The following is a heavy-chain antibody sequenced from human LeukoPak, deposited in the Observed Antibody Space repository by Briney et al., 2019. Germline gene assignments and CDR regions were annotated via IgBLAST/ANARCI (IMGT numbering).Heavy chain of an antibody. Sequence: GESLKISCRGSWYSSTSYWISRGRQMPGKGLEWMGRIDPSDSYTNYSPSFQGHVTISADKSISTAYLQWSSLKASDTAMYYCARDDYGDSQFDSWGQGTLVTVSS. CDR2: IDPSDSYT. D-gene: IGHD4-17*01. J-gene: IGHJ4*02. CDR1: WYSSTSYW. CDR3: ARDDYGDSQFDS. V-gene: IGHV5-10-1*01.